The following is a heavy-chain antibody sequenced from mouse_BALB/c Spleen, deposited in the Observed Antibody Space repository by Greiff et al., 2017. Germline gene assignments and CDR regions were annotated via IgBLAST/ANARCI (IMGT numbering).Heavy chain of an antibody. V-gene: IGHV3-8*02. CDR2: ISYSGST. D-gene: IGHD2-14*01. Sequence: EVMLVESGPSLVKPSQTLSLTCSVTGDSITSGYWNWIRKFPGNKLEYMGYISYSGSTYYNPSLKSRISITRDTSKNQYYLQLNSVTTEDTATYYGAGYRYEGYAMDYWGQGTSVTVSA. CDR1: GDSITSGY. J-gene: IGHJ4*01. CDR3: AGYRYEGYAMDY.